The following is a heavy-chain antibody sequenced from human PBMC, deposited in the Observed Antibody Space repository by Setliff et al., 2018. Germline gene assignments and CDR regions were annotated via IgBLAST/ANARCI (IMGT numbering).Heavy chain of an antibody. V-gene: IGHV3-15*01. Sequence: GGSLRLSCTASGFDFHKAWMSWVRQAPGKGLEWVGRDKGQSSDGTADYATPVEGRFSISRDYSRNTLYLQMNGLTTKDTALYYCTTDTCCGDPVYYHYGMDVWGQGTSVTVSS. CDR1: GFDFHKAW. J-gene: IGHJ6*02. CDR3: TTDTCCGDPVYYHYGMDV. CDR2: DKGQSSDGTA. D-gene: IGHD4-17*01.